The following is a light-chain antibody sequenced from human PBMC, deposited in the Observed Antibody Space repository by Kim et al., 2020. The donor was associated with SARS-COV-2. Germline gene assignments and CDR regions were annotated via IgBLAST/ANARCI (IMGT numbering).Light chain of an antibody. Sequence: DIQMTQSPSSLSASVGDRVTITCRASQSISSYLNWYQQKPGKAPKLLIYAASSLQSGVPSRFSGSGSGTDFTLTISSLQPEDFATYYCQQLSTFGQGTKVDIK. V-gene: IGKV1-39*01. J-gene: IGKJ1*01. CDR1: QSISSY. CDR2: AAS. CDR3: QQLST.